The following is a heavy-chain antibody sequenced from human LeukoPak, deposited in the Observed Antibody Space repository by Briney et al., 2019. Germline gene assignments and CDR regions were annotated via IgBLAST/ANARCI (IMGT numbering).Heavy chain of an antibody. CDR2: ISYDGSSK. CDR3: ARDMGWDYYGMDV. D-gene: IGHD1-26*01. Sequence: GRSLRLSCAASGFTFSSYAMHWVRQAPGKGLEWVAVISYDGSSKYYADSVKGRFTISRDNSKNTLYLQMNSLRAEDTAVYYCARDMGWDYYGMDVWGQGTTVTVSS. V-gene: IGHV3-30-3*01. CDR1: GFTFSSYA. J-gene: IGHJ6*02.